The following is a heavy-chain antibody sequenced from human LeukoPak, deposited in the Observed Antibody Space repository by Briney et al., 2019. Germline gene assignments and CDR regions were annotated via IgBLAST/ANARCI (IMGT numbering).Heavy chain of an antibody. Sequence: ASVKVSCKASGYTFTGYYMHWVRQAPGQGLEWMGWINPNSGGTNYAQKFQGRVTMTRDTSISTAYMELSRLRSDDTAVYYCARAGIVVVHHEDWEWFDPWGQGTLVTVSS. D-gene: IGHD2-2*01. CDR3: ARAGIVVVHHEDWEWFDP. J-gene: IGHJ5*02. CDR2: INPNSGGT. CDR1: GYTFTGYY. V-gene: IGHV1-2*02.